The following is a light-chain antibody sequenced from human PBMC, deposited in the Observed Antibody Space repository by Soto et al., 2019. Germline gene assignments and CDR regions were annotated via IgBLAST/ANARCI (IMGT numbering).Light chain of an antibody. Sequence: DIQMTQSPSSLSASVGDRVTITCLTSQTISSYLNWYQQKPGKAPKLLIYAASSLQSGVPSRFSGSGSGTDFTLTISSLQPEDFATYYCQQSYSFTWTFGQGTKVDIK. V-gene: IGKV1-39*01. CDR1: QTISSY. CDR3: QQSYSFTWT. CDR2: AAS. J-gene: IGKJ1*01.